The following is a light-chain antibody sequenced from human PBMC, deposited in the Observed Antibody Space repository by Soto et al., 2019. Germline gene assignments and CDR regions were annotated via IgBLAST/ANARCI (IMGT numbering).Light chain of an antibody. CDR3: LAWDDSLNGLI. CDR2: TNN. Sequence: QPVLTQPPSASGTPGQRVTISCSGSSFNIGSNTVTWYQHLPGTAPKLLIYTNNQRPSGVPDRFSGSKSGTSASLAISGLQSEDEADYYCLAWDDSLNGLIFGGGTKVTVL. V-gene: IGLV1-44*01. CDR1: SFNIGSNT. J-gene: IGLJ2*01.